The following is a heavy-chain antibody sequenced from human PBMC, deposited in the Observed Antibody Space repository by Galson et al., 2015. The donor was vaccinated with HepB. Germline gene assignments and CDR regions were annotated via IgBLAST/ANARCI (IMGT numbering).Heavy chain of an antibody. CDR1: GFTFSSYA. CDR2: ISSNGGST. D-gene: IGHD2-21*02. J-gene: IGHJ4*02. V-gene: IGHV3-64*01. CDR3: ARERIVVVTASPFDY. Sequence: SLRLSCAASGFTFSSYAMHWVRQAPGKGLEYVSAISSNGGSTYYANSVKGRFTISRDNSKNTLYLQMGSLRAEDMAVYYCARERIVVVTASPFDYWGQGTLVTVSS.